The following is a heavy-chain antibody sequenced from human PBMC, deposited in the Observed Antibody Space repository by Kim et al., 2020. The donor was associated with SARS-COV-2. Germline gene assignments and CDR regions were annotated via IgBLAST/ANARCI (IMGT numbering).Heavy chain of an antibody. J-gene: IGHJ4*02. CDR1: GFTVSSNY. V-gene: IGHV3-66*01. CDR3: ARGPRGYGDYDGGYFDY. Sequence: GGSLRLSCAASGFTVSSNYMSWVRQAPGKGLEWVSVIYSGGSTYYADSVKGRFTISRDNSKNTLYLQMNSLRAEDTAVYYCARGPRGYGDYDGGYFDYWGQGTLVTVSS. D-gene: IGHD4-17*01. CDR2: IYSGGST.